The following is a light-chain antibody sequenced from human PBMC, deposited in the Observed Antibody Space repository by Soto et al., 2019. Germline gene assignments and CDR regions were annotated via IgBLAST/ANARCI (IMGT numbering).Light chain of an antibody. CDR3: AAWDASLNGWV. J-gene: IGLJ3*02. CDR2: SHN. V-gene: IGLV1-44*01. CDR1: RSNIEGNT. Sequence: QSVLSRPPSASGSPGRRVTISCSQSRSNIEGNTVTWYQQLPGTAPKFLIYSHNRRPSGVPDRFSASKSGTSASLDISGLRSADEADYYCAAWDASLNGWVFGGGTKVTV.